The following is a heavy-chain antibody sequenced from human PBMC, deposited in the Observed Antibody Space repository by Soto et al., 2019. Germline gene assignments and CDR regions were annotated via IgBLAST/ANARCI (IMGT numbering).Heavy chain of an antibody. CDR2: INAGNGNT. CDR3: ASTYARGSTYYNPSLKSRVTISVDTSKNQFSLKLSSVTAADTAVYYCARGHRYCSSTSCYDWFDP. Sequence: ASVKVSCKASGYTFTSYAMHWVRQAPGQRLEWMGWINAGNGNTKYSQKFQGRVTITRDTSASTAYMELSSLRSEDTAVYYCASTYARGSTYYNPSLKSRVTISVDTSKNQFSLKLSSVTAADTAVYYCARGHRYCSSTSCYDWFDPWGQGTLVTVSS. J-gene: IGHJ5*02. D-gene: IGHD1-26*01. V-gene: IGHV1-3*01. CDR1: GYTFTSYA.